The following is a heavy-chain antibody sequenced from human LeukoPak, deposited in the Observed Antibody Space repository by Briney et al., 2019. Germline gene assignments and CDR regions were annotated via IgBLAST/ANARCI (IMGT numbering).Heavy chain of an antibody. D-gene: IGHD2-2*01. CDR2: IRYDGSNK. CDR3: AKDQDIVVVPAAPKSGYFYY. V-gene: IGHV3-30*02. CDR1: GFTFSSYG. Sequence: GGSLRLSCAASGFTFSSYGMHWVRQAPGKGQEWEAFIRYDGSNKYYAGSVKGRFTISRDNTKNKLYLQMNSLRAEDTAVYYCAKDQDIVVVPAAPKSGYFYYWGQGTLVTVSS. J-gene: IGHJ4*02.